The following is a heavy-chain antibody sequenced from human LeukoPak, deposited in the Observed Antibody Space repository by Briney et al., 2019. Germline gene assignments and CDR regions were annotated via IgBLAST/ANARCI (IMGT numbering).Heavy chain of an antibody. V-gene: IGHV4-59*01. CDR3: ARIRTVRGVIIFDH. D-gene: IGHD3-10*01. CDR2: IYYSGST. CDR1: GGSFSGYY. Sequence: SETLSLTCAVYGGSFSGYYWSWIRQPPGKGLEWIGYIYYSGSTNYNPSLKSRVTISVDTSKNQFSLKLSSVTAADTAVYYCARIRTVRGVIIFDHWGQGTLVTVSS. J-gene: IGHJ4*02.